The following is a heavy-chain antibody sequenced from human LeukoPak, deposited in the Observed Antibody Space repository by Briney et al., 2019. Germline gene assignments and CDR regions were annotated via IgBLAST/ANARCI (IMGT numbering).Heavy chain of an antibody. Sequence: ASVKVSCKAPGYTFTGYYMHWVRQAPGQGLEWMGWINPNSGGTNYAQKFQGWVTMTRDTSISTAYMELSRLRSDDTAVYYCARAGYRGPFFDYWGQGTLVTVSS. V-gene: IGHV1-2*04. J-gene: IGHJ4*02. CDR3: ARAGYRGPFFDY. D-gene: IGHD5-18*01. CDR2: INPNSGGT. CDR1: GYTFTGYY.